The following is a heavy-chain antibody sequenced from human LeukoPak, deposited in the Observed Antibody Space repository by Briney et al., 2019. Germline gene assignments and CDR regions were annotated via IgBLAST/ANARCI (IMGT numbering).Heavy chain of an antibody. J-gene: IGHJ4*02. CDR3: TKDMRPGGLDY. CDR2: IDWNSGRR. Sequence: GGSLRLSCAASGFTFDGYAMHWVRQARGEGLEWVSGIDWNSGRRGYADSVKGRFTISRDNASNSLDLQMNSLRTDDTALYYCTKDMRPGGLDYWGQGTLVTVAS. CDR1: GFTFDGYA. V-gene: IGHV3-9*01. D-gene: IGHD1-14*01.